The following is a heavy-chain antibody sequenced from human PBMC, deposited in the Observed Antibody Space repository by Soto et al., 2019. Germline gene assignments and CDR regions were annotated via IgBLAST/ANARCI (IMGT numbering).Heavy chain of an antibody. CDR3: ARDTGRTVTIYYYYYMDV. D-gene: IGHD4-4*01. CDR2: ISSSSSYI. J-gene: IGHJ6*03. V-gene: IGHV3-21*01. Sequence: PGGSLRLSCAASGFTFSSYSMNWVRQAPGKGLEWVSSISSSSSYIYYADSVKGRFTISRDNAKNSLYLQMNSLRAEDTAVYYCARDTGRTVTIYYYYYMDVWGKGTTVTVSS. CDR1: GFTFSSYS.